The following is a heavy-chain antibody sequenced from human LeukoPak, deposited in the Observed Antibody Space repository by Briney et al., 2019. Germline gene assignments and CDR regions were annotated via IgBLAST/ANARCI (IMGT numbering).Heavy chain of an antibody. CDR1: GFTFSSYW. D-gene: IGHD3-10*01. CDR3: ARDRPGDYYYYMDV. J-gene: IGHJ6*03. Sequence: GGSLRLSCAASGFTFSSYWMHWVRQAPGKGLVWVSRINSDGSSTSYADSVKGRFTISRDNAKNSLYLQMNSLRAEDTAVYYCARDRPGDYYYYMDVWGKGTTVTVSS. CDR2: INSDGSST. V-gene: IGHV3-74*01.